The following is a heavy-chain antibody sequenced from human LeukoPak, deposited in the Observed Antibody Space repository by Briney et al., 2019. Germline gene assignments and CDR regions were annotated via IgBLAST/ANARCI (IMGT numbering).Heavy chain of an antibody. D-gene: IGHD6-13*01. Sequence: PGGSLRLSCAASGFTFSSYSMNWVRQAPGKAMEWVSSITSSGTHIFYADSVRGRFTISRDNAKNSLYLQMNSLRAEDTAVYYCAREDSSSWYPYYYYYYMDVWGKGTTVTVSS. J-gene: IGHJ6*03. V-gene: IGHV3-21*01. CDR2: ITSSGTHI. CDR3: AREDSSSWYPYYYYYYMDV. CDR1: GFTFSSYS.